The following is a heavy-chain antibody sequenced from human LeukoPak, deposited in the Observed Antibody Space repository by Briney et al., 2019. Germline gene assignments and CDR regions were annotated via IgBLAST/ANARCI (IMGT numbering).Heavy chain of an antibody. CDR3: ARGVRYFDY. CDR1: GFTFSSYA. Sequence: GGSLRLSCAASGFTFSSYAMHWVRQAPGQGLEWVAVISYDGSNKYYADSVKGRFTISRDNSKNTLYLQMNSLRAEDTAVYYCARGVRYFDYWGQGTLVTVSS. CDR2: ISYDGSNK. D-gene: IGHD3-9*01. J-gene: IGHJ4*02. V-gene: IGHV3-30*04.